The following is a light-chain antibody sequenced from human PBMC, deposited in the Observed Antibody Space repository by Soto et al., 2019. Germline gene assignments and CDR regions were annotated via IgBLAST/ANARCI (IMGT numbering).Light chain of an antibody. CDR1: SSDIGDYNF. CDR2: DVN. Sequence: QSALTQPDSVSGSPGQSITISCTGTSSDIGDYNFVSWYQQHPGKAPKLMLYDVNIRPSGVSNRFSGSKSGNTASLTISGLQAEDEADYYCTSWTTSTTMIFGGGTKLTVL. V-gene: IGLV2-14*03. CDR3: TSWTTSTTMI. J-gene: IGLJ2*01.